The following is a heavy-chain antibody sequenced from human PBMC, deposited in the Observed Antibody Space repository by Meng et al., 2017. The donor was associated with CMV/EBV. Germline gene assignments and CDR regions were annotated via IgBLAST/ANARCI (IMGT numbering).Heavy chain of an antibody. Sequence: SLKISCAASGFTFDDYAMHWVRQAPGKGLEWVSGISWNSGSIGYADSVKGRFTISRDNAKNSLYLQMNSLRAEDTALYYCAAKDLAFDYWGQRTLVTVS. J-gene: IGHJ4*02. CDR1: GFTFDDYA. CDR3: AAKDLAFDY. D-gene: IGHD5-12*01. CDR2: ISWNSGSI. V-gene: IGHV3-9*01.